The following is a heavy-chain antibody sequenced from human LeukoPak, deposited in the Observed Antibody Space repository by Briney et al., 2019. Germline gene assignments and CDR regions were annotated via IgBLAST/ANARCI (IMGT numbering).Heavy chain of an antibody. Sequence: GGSLRLSCAASGFTFDDYAMHWVRQAPGKGLEWASSISWNSGSIVYADSVKGRFTISRDNAKNSLYLQMNSLRVEDTALYYCGKGYGSGSYYRPPIDYWGQGTLVTVSS. V-gene: IGHV3-9*01. J-gene: IGHJ4*02. CDR2: ISWNSGSI. CDR3: GKGYGSGSYYRPPIDY. D-gene: IGHD3-10*01. CDR1: GFTFDDYA.